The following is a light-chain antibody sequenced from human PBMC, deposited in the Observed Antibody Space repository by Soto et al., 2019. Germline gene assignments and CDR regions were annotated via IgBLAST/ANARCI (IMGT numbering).Light chain of an antibody. Sequence: DIQMTQSPSTLSAFVGDRVTITCRASQSGSHWLAWYQQKPRRAPRLLISKASTLESGVPSRFSGSGSGSDFTLSISSLQPEYLATYDCQQYRSASTFGQGTKLEIK. J-gene: IGKJ2*02. CDR1: QSGSHW. V-gene: IGKV1-5*03. CDR3: QQYRSAST. CDR2: KAS.